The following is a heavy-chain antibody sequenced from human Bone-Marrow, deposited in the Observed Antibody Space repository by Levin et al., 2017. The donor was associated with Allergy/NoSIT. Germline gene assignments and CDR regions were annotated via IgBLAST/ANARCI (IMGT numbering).Heavy chain of an antibody. V-gene: IGHV4-39*07. Sequence: SETLSLTCTVSGGSISSSSYYWGWIRQPPGKGLEWIGSIYYSGSTYYNPSLKSRVTISVDTSKNQFSLKLSSVTAADTAVYYCAREEGRVFLDAFDIWGQGTMVTVSS. J-gene: IGHJ3*02. CDR3: AREEGRVFLDAFDI. D-gene: IGHD2-21*01. CDR2: IYYSGST. CDR1: GGSISSSSYY.